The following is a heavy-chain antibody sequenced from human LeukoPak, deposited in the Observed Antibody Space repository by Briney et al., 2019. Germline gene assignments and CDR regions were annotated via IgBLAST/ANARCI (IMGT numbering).Heavy chain of an antibody. CDR1: GFTFSTYA. J-gene: IGHJ5*02. CDR3: VKASSSSPQYNWFDA. Sequence: GGSLRLSCAASGFTFSTYAISWVRQAPGKGLEWVSVVSGTGGRTYYADSVKGRFTISRDNSKNTLYLQMNSLRAEDTALYYCVKASSSSPQYNWFDAWGQGTLVTVSS. V-gene: IGHV3-23*01. CDR2: VSGTGGRT. D-gene: IGHD6-6*01.